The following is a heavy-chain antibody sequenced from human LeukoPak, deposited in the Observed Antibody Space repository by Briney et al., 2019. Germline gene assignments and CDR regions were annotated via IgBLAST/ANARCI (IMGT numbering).Heavy chain of an antibody. CDR2: INSDGGST. V-gene: IGHV3-64*01. D-gene: IGHD1-26*01. Sequence: GGSLRLSCAASGFTFSSYEMHWVRQAPGKGLEYVSAINSDGGSTYYANSVKGRFTVSRDNSKSTLYLQMGSLRDEDMAVYYCARRGSYSAEYFQHWGQGTLVTVSS. CDR3: ARRGSYSAEYFQH. J-gene: IGHJ1*01. CDR1: GFTFSSYE.